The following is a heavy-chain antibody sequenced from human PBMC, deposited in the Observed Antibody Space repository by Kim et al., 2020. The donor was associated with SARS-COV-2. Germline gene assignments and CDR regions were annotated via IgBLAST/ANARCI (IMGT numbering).Heavy chain of an antibody. Sequence: ASVKVSCKASGYTFTGYYMHWVRQAPGQGLEWMGRINPNSGGTNYAQKFQGRVTMTRDTSISTAYMELSRLRSDDTAVYYCARDWGGAQLYAPMGNWFDPWGQGTLVTVSS. D-gene: IGHD2-8*01. CDR3: ARDWGGAQLYAPMGNWFDP. CDR2: INPNSGGT. J-gene: IGHJ5*02. V-gene: IGHV1-2*06. CDR1: GYTFTGYY.